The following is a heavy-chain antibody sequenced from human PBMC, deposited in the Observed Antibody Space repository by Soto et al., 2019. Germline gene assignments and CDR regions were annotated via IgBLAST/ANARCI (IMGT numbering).Heavy chain of an antibody. J-gene: IGHJ4*02. CDR2: IYYSGST. Sequence: QVQLQESGPGLVKPSQTLSLTCTVSGGSISSGGYYWSWIRQPPGKGLEWIGSIYYSGSTYYNPSLKSRVTISVDTSKNQFALKLNSVTAADTAVYYCASRHSSPYFDYWGQGTLVTVSS. V-gene: IGHV4-30-4*01. D-gene: IGHD6-13*01. CDR3: ASRHSSPYFDY. CDR1: GGSISSGGYY.